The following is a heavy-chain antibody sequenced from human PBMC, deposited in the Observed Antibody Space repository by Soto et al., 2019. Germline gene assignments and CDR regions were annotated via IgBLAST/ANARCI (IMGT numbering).Heavy chain of an antibody. CDR2: ISAYNGNT. CDR1: GYTFTSYG. V-gene: IGHV1-18*04. Sequence: QVQLVQSGAEVKKPGASVKVSCKASGYTFTSYGISWVRQAPGQGLEWMGWISAYNGNTNYAQKLQGRVTMTTDTSTSTAYMELRSLRTDGTAGYYCARARRDGYTPPTPVDYWGQGTPVTVSS. J-gene: IGHJ4*02. D-gene: IGHD5-12*01. CDR3: ARARRDGYTPPTPVDY.